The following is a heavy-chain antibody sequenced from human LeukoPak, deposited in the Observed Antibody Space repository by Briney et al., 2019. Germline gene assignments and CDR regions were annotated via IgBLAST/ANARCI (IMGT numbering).Heavy chain of an antibody. Sequence: GGSLRLSCAASGFTFSSYWMSWVRQAPGKGLEWVANIKQDGSEKYYVDSVKGRFTISRDNAKNSLYLQMNSLRAEDTAVYYCAREVHSGSYFPYYYYYMDVWGKGTTVTVSS. CDR1: GFTFSSYW. V-gene: IGHV3-7*01. CDR3: AREVHSGSYFPYYYYYMDV. CDR2: IKQDGSEK. J-gene: IGHJ6*03. D-gene: IGHD1-26*01.